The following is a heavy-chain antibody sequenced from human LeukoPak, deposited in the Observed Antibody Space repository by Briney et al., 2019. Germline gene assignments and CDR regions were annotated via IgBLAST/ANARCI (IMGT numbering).Heavy chain of an antibody. CDR1: GYTFTSYD. CDR2: MNPNSGNT. CDR3: ARDRIVVRGVGAYYYYGMDV. D-gene: IGHD3-10*01. V-gene: IGHV1-8*01. J-gene: IGHJ6*02. Sequence: ASVKVSCKASGYTFTSYDINWVRQATGQGLEWMGWMNPNSGNTGYAQKFQGRVTMTRNTSISTAYMELSSLRSEDTAVYYCARDRIVVRGVGAYYYYGMDVWGQGTTVTVSS.